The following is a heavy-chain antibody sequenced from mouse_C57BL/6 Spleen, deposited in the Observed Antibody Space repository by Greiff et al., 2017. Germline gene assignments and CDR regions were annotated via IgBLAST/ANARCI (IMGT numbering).Heavy chain of an antibody. Sequence: DVKLQESGPELVKPGASVKMSCKASGYTFTDYNMHWVKQSHGKSLEWIGYINPNNGGTSYNQKFKGKATLTVNKSSSTSYMELSSLTSEDSAVYYCARGIYYDYDEAWFAYWGQGTLGTVSA. V-gene: IGHV1-22*01. D-gene: IGHD2-4*01. CDR1: GYTFTDYN. CDR2: INPNNGGT. CDR3: ARGIYYDYDEAWFAY. J-gene: IGHJ3*01.